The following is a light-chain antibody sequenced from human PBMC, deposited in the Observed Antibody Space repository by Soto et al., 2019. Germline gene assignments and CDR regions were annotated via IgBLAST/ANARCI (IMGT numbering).Light chain of an antibody. CDR3: QQSYSTPRT. J-gene: IGKJ1*01. CDR2: WAS. Sequence: DIVMTQSPDSLAVSLGERATINCTSSQSVLYSSNKKNYLAWYQQKSGQSPKVLIYWASTRESGVPDRFSGSGSGTDFTLAISSLQAEDAAVYYCQQSYSTPRTFGQGTKVEIK. CDR1: QSVLYSSNKKNY. V-gene: IGKV4-1*01.